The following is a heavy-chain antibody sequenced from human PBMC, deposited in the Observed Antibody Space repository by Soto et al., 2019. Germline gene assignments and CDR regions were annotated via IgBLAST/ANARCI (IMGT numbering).Heavy chain of an antibody. D-gene: IGHD6-19*01. Sequence: GGSLRLSCAASGFTFSSYSMNWVRQAPGKGLEWVSSISSSSSYIYYADSVKGRFTISRDNAKNSLYLQMNSLRAEDTAVYYCARDISAVVGWFDYWGQGTLVTVSS. J-gene: IGHJ4*02. V-gene: IGHV3-21*01. CDR1: GFTFSSYS. CDR2: ISSSSSYI. CDR3: ARDISAVVGWFDY.